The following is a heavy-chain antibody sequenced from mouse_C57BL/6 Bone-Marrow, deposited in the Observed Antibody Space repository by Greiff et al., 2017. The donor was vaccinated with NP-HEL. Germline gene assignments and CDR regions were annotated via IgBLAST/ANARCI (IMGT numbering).Heavy chain of an antibody. J-gene: IGHJ3*01. CDR3: ASTSGTHWFAY. Sequence: EVQLQQSGPELVKPGASVKISCKASGYTFTDYYMNWVKQSHGKSLEWIGDINPNNGGTSYNQKFKGKATLTVDKSSSTAYMELRSLTSEDSAVYYCASTSGTHWFAYWGQGTLVTVSA. V-gene: IGHV1-26*01. CDR2: INPNNGGT. CDR1: GYTFTDYY. D-gene: IGHD4-1*01.